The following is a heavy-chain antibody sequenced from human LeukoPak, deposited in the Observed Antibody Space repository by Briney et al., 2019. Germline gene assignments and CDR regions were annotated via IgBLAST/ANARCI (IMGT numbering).Heavy chain of an antibody. V-gene: IGHV4-34*01. Sequence: SETLSLTCVVYGGSFSGYYWSWIRQPPGKGLEWIGEINHSGSTNYNPSLKSRVTISVDTSKNQFSLKLSSVTAADTAVYYCARHWGYYYYYMDVWGKGTTVTVSS. J-gene: IGHJ6*03. CDR3: ARHWGYYYYYMDV. CDR2: INHSGST. D-gene: IGHD7-27*01. CDR1: GGSFSGYY.